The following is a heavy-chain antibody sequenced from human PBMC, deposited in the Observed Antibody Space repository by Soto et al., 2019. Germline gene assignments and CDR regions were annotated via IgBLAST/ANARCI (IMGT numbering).Heavy chain of an antibody. CDR2: IRSKANNYAT. D-gene: IGHD4-17*01. CDR1: GFTFSGSA. Sequence: PGGSLRLSCAASGFTFSGSAMHWVRQASGKGLEWVGRIRSKANNYATAYAASVKGRFTISRDDSKNTAYLQMNSLKTEDTAMYYCTRPGADYGDDYWGQGTLVTVSS. CDR3: TRPGADYGDDY. V-gene: IGHV3-73*01. J-gene: IGHJ4*02.